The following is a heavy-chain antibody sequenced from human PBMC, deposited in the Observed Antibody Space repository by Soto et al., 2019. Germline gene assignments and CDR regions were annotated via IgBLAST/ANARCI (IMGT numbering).Heavy chain of an antibody. V-gene: IGHV4-31*03. Sequence: QVQLQESGPGLVEPSQTLSLTCSVSGGSISSGAYYWTWTRQHPGQGLEWIGYIYYSGSTYYNPSLKSRVTISVDTSKNQFSLRLTSVTAADTAVYYCARDIGGYGKFDYWGQGALVTVSS. J-gene: IGHJ4*02. CDR2: IYYSGST. CDR1: GGSISSGAYY. D-gene: IGHD1-26*01. CDR3: ARDIGGYGKFDY.